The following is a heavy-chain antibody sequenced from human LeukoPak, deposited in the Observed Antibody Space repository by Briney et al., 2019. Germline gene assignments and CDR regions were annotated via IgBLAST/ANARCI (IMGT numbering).Heavy chain of an antibody. J-gene: IGHJ5*02. CDR1: GGSISSYY. D-gene: IGHD3-10*01. CDR2: IYTSGST. V-gene: IGHV4-4*07. Sequence: SETLSLTCTVSGGSISSYYWSWIRQPAGKGLEWIGRIYTSGSTNYNPSLKSRVTMSVDTSKNQFSLKLSSVTAADTAVYYCARVESRLLWFGEFNNWFDPWGQGTLVTVSS. CDR3: ARVESRLLWFGEFNNWFDP.